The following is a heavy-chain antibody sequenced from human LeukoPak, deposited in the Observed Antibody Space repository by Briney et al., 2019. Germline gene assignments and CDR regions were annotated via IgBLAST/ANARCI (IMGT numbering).Heavy chain of an antibody. J-gene: IGHJ5*01. D-gene: IGHD5-12*01. V-gene: IGHV1-18*01. Sequence: ASVKVSCKASGYTFLSYGMSWVRQAPGQGLEWMGWISAYSGDRRYARKFQGRVTLTTDSSTNTAYMELGSLTSDDTAVYYCARGGSYDSPLDSWGQGSPVIVSS. CDR3: ARGGSYDSPLDS. CDR2: ISAYSGDR. CDR1: GYTFLSYG.